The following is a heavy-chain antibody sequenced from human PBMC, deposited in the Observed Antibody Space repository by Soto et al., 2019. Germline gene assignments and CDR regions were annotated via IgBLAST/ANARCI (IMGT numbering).Heavy chain of an antibody. D-gene: IGHD3-22*01. Sequence: SETLSLTCTVSGGSISSSSYYWGWIRQPPGKGLEWIGSIYYSGSTYYNPSLKSRVTISVDTSKNQFSLKLSSVTAADTAVYYCARQSDYYDSSGYYGGAAWYFDYWGQGTLVTVSS. J-gene: IGHJ4*02. CDR1: GGSISSSSYY. CDR2: IYYSGST. CDR3: ARQSDYYDSSGYYGGAAWYFDY. V-gene: IGHV4-39*01.